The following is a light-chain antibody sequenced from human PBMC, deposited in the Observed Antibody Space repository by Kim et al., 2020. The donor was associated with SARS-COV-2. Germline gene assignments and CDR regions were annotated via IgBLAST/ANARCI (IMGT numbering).Light chain of an antibody. CDR2: KVS. J-gene: IGKJ2*01. V-gene: IGKV2-30*02. CDR3: MQGTHWTPYT. Sequence: DVVMTQSPLSLPVTLGQPASISCRSSQSLVHSDGNTYLNWFQQRPGQSPRRLIYKVSNRDSGVPDRFSGSGSGTDFTLKISRVEAEDVGAYYCMQGTHWTPYTFGQGTKLEI. CDR1: QSLVHSDGNTY.